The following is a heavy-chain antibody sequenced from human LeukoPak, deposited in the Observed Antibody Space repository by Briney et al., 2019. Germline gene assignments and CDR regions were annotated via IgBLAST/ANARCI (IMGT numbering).Heavy chain of an antibody. V-gene: IGHV3-11*01. CDR1: GLTFGHQY. J-gene: IGHJ6*02. CDR3: ATLHFYAMGV. Sequence: GGSLRRSCAASGLTFGHQYMTWIRQTPGKGLEWVSFISGDGRRTFYPDSVKGRFTISMDNTKNSLYLQVNSLRAEDTAMYYCATLHFYAMGVWGQGTTVTVSS. CDR2: ISGDGRRT.